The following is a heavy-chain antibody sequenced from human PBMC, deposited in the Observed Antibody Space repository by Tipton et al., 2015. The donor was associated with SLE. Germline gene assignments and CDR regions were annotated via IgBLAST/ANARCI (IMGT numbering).Heavy chain of an antibody. D-gene: IGHD6-6*01. V-gene: IGHV4-30-4*01. CDR3: ARARETFEYSSSSGFDY. CDR1: GGSISSGDYY. CDR2: IYYSGST. J-gene: IGHJ4*02. Sequence: TLSLTCTVSGGSISSGDYYWSWIRQPPGKGLEWIVYIYYSGSTYYNPSLKSRVTISVDTSKNQFSLKLSSVTAADTAVYYCARARETFEYSSSSGFDYWGQGTLVTVSS.